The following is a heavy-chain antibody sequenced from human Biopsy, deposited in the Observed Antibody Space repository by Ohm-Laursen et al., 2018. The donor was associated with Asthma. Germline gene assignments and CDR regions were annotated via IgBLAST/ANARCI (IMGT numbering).Heavy chain of an antibody. D-gene: IGHD2-2*01. J-gene: IGHJ4*02. CDR1: GASITSSAYY. V-gene: IGHV4-39*01. CDR3: ARHDHRWDTYADF. Sequence: GTLSLTCTVSGASITSSAYYWGWIRQPPGKGLEWIGSMYYGETTYYSPPLKSRLTISVNTSKNQFSLILSSVTAADTAVYYCARHDHRWDTYADFWGQGTLVTVSS. CDR2: MYYGETT.